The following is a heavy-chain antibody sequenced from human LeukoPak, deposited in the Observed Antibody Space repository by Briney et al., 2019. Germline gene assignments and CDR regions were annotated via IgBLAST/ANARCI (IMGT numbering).Heavy chain of an antibody. J-gene: IGHJ4*02. CDR1: GFTFSSYS. V-gene: IGHV3-21*01. D-gene: IGHD3-22*01. CDR3: ARDLGLESSGSEYYFDY. CDR2: ISSSSSYI. Sequence: GGSLRLSCAASGFTFSSYSMNWVRQAPGKGLEWVSSISSSSSYIYYADSVKGRFTISRDNAKNSLYLQMNSLRAEDTAVCYCARDLGLESSGSEYYFDYWGQGTLVTVSS.